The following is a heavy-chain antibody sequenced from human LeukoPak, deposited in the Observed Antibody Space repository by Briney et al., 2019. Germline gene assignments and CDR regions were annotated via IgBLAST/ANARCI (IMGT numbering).Heavy chain of an antibody. D-gene: IGHD3-10*01. CDR3: ARIMVRGVVLCYYYYMDV. CDR1: GGSFSGYY. Sequence: SETLSLTCAVYGGSFSGYYWSWIRQPPGKGLEWIGEINHSGSTNYNTSLKSRLTISVDTSKNQFSLKLSSVTAADTAVYYCARIMVRGVVLCYYYYMDVWGKGTTV. CDR2: INHSGST. J-gene: IGHJ6*03. V-gene: IGHV4-34*01.